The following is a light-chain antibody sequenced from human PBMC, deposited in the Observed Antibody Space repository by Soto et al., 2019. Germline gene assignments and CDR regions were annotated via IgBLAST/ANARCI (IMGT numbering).Light chain of an antibody. CDR1: ESISAY. V-gene: IGKV1-5*03. Sequence: DIQMTQSPSTLSASVGDRVTITCRASESISAYLAWYQEKPGKAPKLLIYKASTLESGVPLRFSGRGSGTEFTLTISSLQPDDVATYFCQEYKTYSHTFGQGTKLEI. CDR3: QEYKTYSHT. CDR2: KAS. J-gene: IGKJ2*01.